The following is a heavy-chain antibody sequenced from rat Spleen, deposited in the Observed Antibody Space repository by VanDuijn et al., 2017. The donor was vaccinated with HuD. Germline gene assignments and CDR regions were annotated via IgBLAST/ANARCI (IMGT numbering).Heavy chain of an antibody. CDR3: ARQDWEGDWFAY. CDR2: ISYGDSSGHSGT. Sequence: EVQLVESGGCLVQPGRSLKLSCAASGFTFSDYGVAWVRQAPTTGLEWVATISYGDSSGHSGTYYRDSVRARFTISSDNAKTTLYLQMDSLRSEDTATDYCARQDWEGDWFAYWGQGTLVTVSS. CDR1: GFTFSDYG. J-gene: IGHJ3*01. D-gene: IGHD5-1*01. V-gene: IGHV5-29*01.